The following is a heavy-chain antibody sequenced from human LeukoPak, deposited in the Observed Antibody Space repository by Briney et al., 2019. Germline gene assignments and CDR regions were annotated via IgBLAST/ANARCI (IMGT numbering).Heavy chain of an antibody. CDR1: GFTVSSNY. J-gene: IGHJ3*02. V-gene: IGHV3-53*01. CDR2: IYSGGST. D-gene: IGHD6-6*01. Sequence: PGGSLRLSCAAPGFTVSSNYMSWVRQAPGKGLEWVSVIYSGGSTYYADSVKGRFTISRDNSKNTLYLQMNSLRAEDTAVYYCAREQTSIAARPDAFDIWGQGTMVTVSS. CDR3: AREQTSIAARPDAFDI.